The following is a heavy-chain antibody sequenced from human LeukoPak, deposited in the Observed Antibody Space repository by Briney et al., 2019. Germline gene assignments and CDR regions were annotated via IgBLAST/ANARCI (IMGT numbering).Heavy chain of an antibody. CDR3: AREEAVGAKFRHAFDI. V-gene: IGHV1-46*01. J-gene: IGHJ3*02. CDR2: INPSGDST. CDR1: GYTFTSYY. Sequence: ASVSVSCKASGYTFTSYYMHWVRQAPGQGLEWMGIINPSGDSTSYAQKFQGRVTMTRDTSTSTVYMELSSLRSEDTAVYYCAREEAVGAKFRHAFDIWGQGTMVTVSS. D-gene: IGHD1-26*01.